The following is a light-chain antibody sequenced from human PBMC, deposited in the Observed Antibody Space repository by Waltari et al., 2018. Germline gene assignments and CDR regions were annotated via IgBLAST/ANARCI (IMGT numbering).Light chain of an antibody. V-gene: IGLV4-69*01. CDR2: VNSDGSH. CDR3: QTGGFGIWV. CDR1: SGHSNYA. J-gene: IGLJ3*02. Sequence: QSPSASASLGASVKLTCTLSSGHSNYAIAWHQQQPDKGPRYLMKVNSDGSHIKGDGIPDRFSGSSSGAERYLTISSLQSEDEADYYCQTGGFGIWVFGGGTKLTVL.